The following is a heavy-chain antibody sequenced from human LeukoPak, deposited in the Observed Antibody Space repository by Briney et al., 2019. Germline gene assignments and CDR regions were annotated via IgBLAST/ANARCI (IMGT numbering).Heavy chain of an antibody. D-gene: IGHD2-15*01. V-gene: IGHV1-58*02. CDR3: AAPSYCSGGSCYEGDAFDI. Sequence: SVKVSCKASGFTFTSSAMQWVRQARGQRLEWIGWIVVGSGNTNYAQKFQERVTITRDMSTSTAYMELSSLRSEDTAVYYCAAPSYCSGGSCYEGDAFDIWGQGTMVTVSS. CDR2: IVVGSGNT. CDR1: GFTFTSSA. J-gene: IGHJ3*02.